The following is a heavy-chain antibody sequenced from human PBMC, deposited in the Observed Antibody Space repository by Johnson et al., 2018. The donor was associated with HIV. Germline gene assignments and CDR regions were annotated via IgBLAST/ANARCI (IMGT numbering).Heavy chain of an antibody. D-gene: IGHD4-23*01. CDR2: ISWNSGSI. V-gene: IGHV3-9*01. J-gene: IGHJ3*02. CDR3: AKDLDYGGNSLLDDAFDI. CDR1: GFTFDDYA. Sequence: VQLVESGGGLVQPGRSLRLSCAASGFTFDDYAMHWIRQAPGKGLEWVSGISWNSGSIGYADSVKGRFTISRDNAKNSLYLQMNSLRAEDPALYYCAKDLDYGGNSLLDDAFDIWGQGTMVTVSS.